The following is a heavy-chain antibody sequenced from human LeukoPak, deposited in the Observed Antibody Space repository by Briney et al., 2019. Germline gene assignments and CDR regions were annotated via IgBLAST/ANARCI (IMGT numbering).Heavy chain of an antibody. CDR3: ARESNWAFDY. CDR2: ISSRGNTI. Sequence: PGGSLRLSCAVSGFTFSDYYMTWIRQAPGKGLEWVSYISSRGNTIYYADSVKGRFTVSRDNAKNSLYLQMNSLRAEDTAVYYCARESNWAFDYCGQGTLVTVSS. V-gene: IGHV3-11*01. D-gene: IGHD7-27*01. CDR1: GFTFSDYY. J-gene: IGHJ4*02.